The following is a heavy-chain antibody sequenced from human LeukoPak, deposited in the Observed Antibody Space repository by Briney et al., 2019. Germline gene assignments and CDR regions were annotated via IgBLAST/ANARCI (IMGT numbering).Heavy chain of an antibody. D-gene: IGHD3-3*01. J-gene: IGHJ4*02. Sequence: SETLSLTCTVSGYSISSGYYWGWIRQPPGKGLEWIGSIYHSGSTYYNPSLKSRVTISVDTSKNQFSLKLSSVTAADTAVYYCARQDDFWSVYYWGQGTLVTVSS. CDR1: GYSISSGYY. CDR2: IYHSGST. V-gene: IGHV4-38-2*02. CDR3: ARQDDFWSVYY.